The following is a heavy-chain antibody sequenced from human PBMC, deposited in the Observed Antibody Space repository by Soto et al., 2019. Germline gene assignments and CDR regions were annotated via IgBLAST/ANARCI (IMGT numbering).Heavy chain of an antibody. V-gene: IGHV3-9*01. D-gene: IGHD2-2*01. CDR1: GFTFDDYA. J-gene: IGHJ4*02. CDR3: AKGGCISTSCYAGGN. CDR2: ISWNGGSI. Sequence: EVQLVESGGGLVQPGRSLRLSCAASGFTFDDYAMHWVRQAPGKGLEWVSGISWNGGSIGYADSVKGRFTISRDNAKNSLYLQMNSLRAEDTALYYCAKGGCISTSCYAGGNWGQGTLVTVSS.